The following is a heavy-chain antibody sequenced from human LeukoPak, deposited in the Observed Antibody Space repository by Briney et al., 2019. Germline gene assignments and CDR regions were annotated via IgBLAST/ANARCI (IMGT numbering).Heavy chain of an antibody. CDR3: AKDRLVPYSTYYFDY. D-gene: IGHD6-19*01. V-gene: IGHV3-23*01. CDR1: GFTFSSYA. J-gene: IGHJ4*02. Sequence: PGGSLRLSCAASGFTFSSYAMSWVRQAPGKGLEWVSAISGSGGSTYYADSVKGRFTISRDNSKNTLYLQMNSLRAEDTAVYCAKDRLVPYSTYYFDYWGQGTLVTVSS. CDR2: ISGSGGST.